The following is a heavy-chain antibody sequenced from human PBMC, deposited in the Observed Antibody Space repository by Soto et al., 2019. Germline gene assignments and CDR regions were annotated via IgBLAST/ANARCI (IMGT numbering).Heavy chain of an antibody. V-gene: IGHV4-59*12. Sequence: SETLSLTCTVSGGSISSYYWSWIRQPPGKGLEWIGYIYYSGSTNYNPSLKSRVTISVDRSKNQFSLKLSSVTAADTAVYYCARALYYYDSSGYYCWFDPWGQGTLVTVSS. D-gene: IGHD3-22*01. CDR1: GGSISSYY. J-gene: IGHJ5*02. CDR3: ARALYYYDSSGYYCWFDP. CDR2: IYYSGST.